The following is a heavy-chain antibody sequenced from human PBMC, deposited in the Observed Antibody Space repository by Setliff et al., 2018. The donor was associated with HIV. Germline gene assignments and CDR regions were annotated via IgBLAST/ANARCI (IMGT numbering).Heavy chain of an antibody. CDR3: AKAHPGSSGLIDY. J-gene: IGHJ4*02. V-gene: IGHV3-23*01. D-gene: IGHD3-22*01. CDR1: GFTFSSYT. Sequence: PGGSLRLSCAASGFTFSSYTMNWVRQAPGMGLEWVSTLSGSGVSTYYADSVKGRFTISRDNSKNTLYLQMSSLRAEDTAVYYCAKAHPGSSGLIDYWGQGTLVTVS. CDR2: LSGSGVST.